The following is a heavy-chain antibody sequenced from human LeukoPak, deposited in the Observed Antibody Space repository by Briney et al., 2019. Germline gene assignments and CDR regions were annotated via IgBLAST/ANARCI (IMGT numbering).Heavy chain of an antibody. CDR2: INHCGSI. V-gene: IGHV4-34*01. CDR1: GGSFSGYY. D-gene: IGHD2-2*02. Sequence: SETLSLTCAVYGGSFSGYYWSWIRQPPGKGLEWIGEINHCGSINYNPSLKSRVTISVDTSKNQFSLRLSSVTAADTAVYYCARGLYTYNVRYFDSWGQGTLVTVSS. CDR3: ARGLYTYNVRYFDS. J-gene: IGHJ4*02.